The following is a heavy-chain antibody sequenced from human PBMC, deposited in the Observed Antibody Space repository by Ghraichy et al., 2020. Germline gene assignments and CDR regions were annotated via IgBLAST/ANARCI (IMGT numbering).Heavy chain of an antibody. CDR3: ARDLWVTAPGI. D-gene: IGHD2-21*02. J-gene: IGHJ3*02. V-gene: IGHV3-7*01. Sequence: GSLRLSCAASGFTFGRYWMTWVRQAPGKGLECVANIKHDGSEKYYVDSVKGRFTISRDNAKNSLYLQMNSLRAEDTAVYYCARDLWVTAPGIWGQGTMVTVSS. CDR1: GFTFGRYW. CDR2: IKHDGSEK.